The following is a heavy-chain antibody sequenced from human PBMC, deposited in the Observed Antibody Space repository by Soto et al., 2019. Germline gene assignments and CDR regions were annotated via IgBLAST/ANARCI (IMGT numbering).Heavy chain of an antibody. V-gene: IGHV3-30-3*01. D-gene: IGHD3-22*01. CDR1: GFTFSSYA. CDR3: ARDRTVVVKARYYYGMDV. CDR2: ISYDGSNK. Sequence: QVQLVESGGGVVQPGRSLRLSCAASGFTFSSYAMHWVRQAPGKGLEWVAVISYDGSNKYYADSVKGRFTISRDNSKNTLYLQMNSLRAEDTAVYYCARDRTVVVKARYYYGMDVWGQGTTVTGSS. J-gene: IGHJ6*02.